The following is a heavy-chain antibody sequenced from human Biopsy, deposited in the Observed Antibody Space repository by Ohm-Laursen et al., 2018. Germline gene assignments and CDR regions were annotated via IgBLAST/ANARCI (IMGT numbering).Heavy chain of an antibody. Sequence: SDTLSLTCTVSGDSISSYYWSWIRQPPGKGLEWIGYVYYTGSTDYNPSLQSRVTISVDTSKNHFSLRLRSVTPADTAIYYCARDLGYYSDRTVPGYLDLWGRGTLVTVSS. CDR2: VYYTGST. CDR3: ARDLGYYSDRTVPGYLDL. CDR1: GDSISSYY. V-gene: IGHV4-59*01. J-gene: IGHJ2*01. D-gene: IGHD3-22*01.